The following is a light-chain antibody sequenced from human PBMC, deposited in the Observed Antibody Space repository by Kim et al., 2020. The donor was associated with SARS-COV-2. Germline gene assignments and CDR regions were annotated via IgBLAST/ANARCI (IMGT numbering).Light chain of an antibody. V-gene: IGKV1-27*01. CDR2: TVS. Sequence: SACEGGRGTDPVQAREAIRKNAAWYQQKPGKMTKLMIHTVSTQQSGVASRFSGGGSGTDLTLTIRGLKPEDVATDYYQTNDTVPYNFGQGTKLEI. CDR3: QTNDTVPYN. CDR1: EAIRKN. J-gene: IGKJ2*01.